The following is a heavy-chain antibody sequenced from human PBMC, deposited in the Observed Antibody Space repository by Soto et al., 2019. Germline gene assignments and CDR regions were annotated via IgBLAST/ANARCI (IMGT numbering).Heavy chain of an antibody. CDR2: IFHSGDT. Sequence: QVQLQESGPGLVKPSGTQSLTCAVSGDCISNSRWWTWVRQPPGKGLEWIGDIFHSGDTNYNPSLKSRVFISVDKSQNQFSLKVSSVTAADTAVYYCAYSTGWYRHDVWGQGTLVTVSS. D-gene: IGHD6-19*01. V-gene: IGHV4-4*02. J-gene: IGHJ3*01. CDR3: AYSTGWYRHDV. CDR1: GDCISNSRW.